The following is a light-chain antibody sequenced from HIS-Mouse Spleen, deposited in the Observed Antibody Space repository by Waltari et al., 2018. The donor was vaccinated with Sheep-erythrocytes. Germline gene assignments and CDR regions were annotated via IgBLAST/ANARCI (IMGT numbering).Light chain of an antibody. Sequence: QSALTQPRSVSGSPGQSVTISCTGNSSDVGGYNYVSWYQQHPANAPKLMIYDVSKRPSGVPDRFSGSKSGNTASLTISGLQAEDEADYYCCSYAGSYNHVFATGTKVTVL. V-gene: IGLV2-11*02. J-gene: IGLJ1*01. CDR2: DVS. CDR3: CSYAGSYNHV. CDR1: SSDVGGYNY.